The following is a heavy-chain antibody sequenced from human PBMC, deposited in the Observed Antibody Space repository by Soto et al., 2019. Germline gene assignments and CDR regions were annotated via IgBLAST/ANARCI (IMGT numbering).Heavy chain of an antibody. V-gene: IGHV4-30-4*01. D-gene: IGHD5-18*01. CDR3: GREGYSYGYRDFDY. J-gene: IGHJ4*02. Sequence: PSETLSLTCTVSGGSISSGNYYWSWIRQPPGKGLEWIGSMYYSGSTYYNPSLESRVTISVDTSKNQFSLKLSSVTAADTAVYYCGREGYSYGYRDFDYWGQGTLVTVSS. CDR1: GGSISSGNYY. CDR2: MYYSGST.